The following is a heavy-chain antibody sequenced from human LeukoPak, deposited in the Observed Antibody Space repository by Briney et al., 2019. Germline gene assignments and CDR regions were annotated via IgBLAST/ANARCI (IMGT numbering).Heavy chain of an antibody. CDR1: GGTFSSYA. J-gene: IGHJ4*02. V-gene: IGHV1-69*04. CDR3: ARTMVAAAGSYYFDY. D-gene: IGHD6-13*01. CDR2: IIPILGIA. Sequence: SVKVSCKASGGTFSSYAISWVRQAPGQGLEWMGRIIPILGIANYAQKFQGRVTITADKSTSTAYMELSSLRSEDTAVYYCARTMVAAAGSYYFDYWGQGTLVTVSS.